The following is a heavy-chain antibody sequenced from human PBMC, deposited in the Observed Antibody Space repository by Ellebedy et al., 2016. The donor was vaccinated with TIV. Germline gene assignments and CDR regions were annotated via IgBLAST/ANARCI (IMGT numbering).Heavy chain of an antibody. Sequence: AASVKVSCKASGYTFTGYYMHWVRQAPGQGLEWMGWINPNSGGTNYAQKFQGRVTMTRDTSISTAYMELSRLRSDDTAVYYCARESPRLAYSSGYSGRGWFDPWGQGTLVTVSS. J-gene: IGHJ5*02. CDR2: INPNSGGT. D-gene: IGHD3-22*01. CDR1: GYTFTGYY. CDR3: ARESPRLAYSSGYSGRGWFDP. V-gene: IGHV1-2*02.